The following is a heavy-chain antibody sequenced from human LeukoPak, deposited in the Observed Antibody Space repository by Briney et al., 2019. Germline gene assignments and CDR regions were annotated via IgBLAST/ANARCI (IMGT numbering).Heavy chain of an antibody. D-gene: IGHD3-10*01. V-gene: IGHV1-8*01. CDR1: GYTFTRYD. Sequence: GASVKVSCKASGYTFTRYDINWVRQATGQGLEWMGWMNPNSGNTGYAQKFQGRVTMTRNTSISTAYMELSSLRSEDTAVYYCARVYYGSGSYSGEWFDPWGQGTLVTVSS. CDR3: ARVYYGSGSYSGEWFDP. J-gene: IGHJ5*02. CDR2: MNPNSGNT.